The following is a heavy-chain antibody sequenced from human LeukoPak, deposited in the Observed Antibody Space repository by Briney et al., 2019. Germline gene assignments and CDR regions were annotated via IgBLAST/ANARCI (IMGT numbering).Heavy chain of an antibody. CDR2: IYYSGST. CDR3: TRDFPYDYVWGSYRHGLDI. J-gene: IGHJ3*02. CDR1: GGSISSYY. Sequence: SETLSLTCTASGGSISSYYWSWIRQPPGKGLEWIGYIYYSGSTNYNPSLKSRVTISVDTSKNQFSLKLSSVTAADTAVYYCTRDFPYDYVWGSYRHGLDIWGQGTMVTVSS. D-gene: IGHD3-16*02. V-gene: IGHV4-59*01.